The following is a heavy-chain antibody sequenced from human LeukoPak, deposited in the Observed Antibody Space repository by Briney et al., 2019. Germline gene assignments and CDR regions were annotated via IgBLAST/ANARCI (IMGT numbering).Heavy chain of an antibody. CDR1: GFTVSSNY. J-gene: IGHJ4*02. Sequence: PGGSLRLSCAASGFTVSSNYMSWVRQAPGKGLEWVSVIYSGGTTYYADSVKGRFTISRGNSKNTLYLQMNSPRGEDTAVYYCARVLSVSYCDSWGQGTLVTVS. CDR2: IYSGGTT. CDR3: ARVLSVSYCDS. D-gene: IGHD2/OR15-2a*01. V-gene: IGHV3-53*01.